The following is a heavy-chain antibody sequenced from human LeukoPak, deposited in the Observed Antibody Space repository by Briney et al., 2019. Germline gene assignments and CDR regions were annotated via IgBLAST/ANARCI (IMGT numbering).Heavy chain of an antibody. D-gene: IGHD1-26*01. CDR3: AREQGGYYYYYGMDV. CDR1: GGSFSGYY. CDR2: IYYSGST. Sequence: SETLSLTCAVYGGSFSGYYWSWIRQPPGKGLEWIGSIYYSGSTYYNPSLKSRVTISVDTSKNQFSLKLRSVTAADTAVYYCAREQGGYYYYYGMDVWGQGTTVTVSS. V-gene: IGHV4-34*01. J-gene: IGHJ6*02.